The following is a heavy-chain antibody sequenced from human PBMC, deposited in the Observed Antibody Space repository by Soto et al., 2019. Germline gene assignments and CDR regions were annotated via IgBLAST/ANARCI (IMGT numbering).Heavy chain of an antibody. CDR3: ARVGGGAGNFDY. V-gene: IGHV3-74*01. J-gene: IGHJ4*02. CDR2: ISGDGSFT. D-gene: IGHD2-21*01. CDR1: GFTFSNYW. Sequence: GGSLRLSCGASGFTFSNYWMHWVRQAPGEGLGWVSRISGDGSFTRFADSVKGRFTISRDNAKNTMSLQMNSLRVDDTAVYYCARVGGGAGNFDYWGQGTLVTVSS.